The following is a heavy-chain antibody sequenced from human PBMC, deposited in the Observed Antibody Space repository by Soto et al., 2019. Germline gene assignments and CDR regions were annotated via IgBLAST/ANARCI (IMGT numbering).Heavy chain of an antibody. Sequence: QFQLVQYGAEVKKPGASVKLSCKASGYTFTSYAMHLVRHAPGQRLEWRGWINAGSGNTKYSQKFQGRVTITRDTSAITAYMELRSRSSEDTAVYYWAGAYYGSGTTTDFYCGMDVWGQGTTVTVSS. CDR2: INAGSGNT. D-gene: IGHD3-10*01. J-gene: IGHJ6*02. V-gene: IGHV1-3*01. CDR3: AGAYYGSGTTTDFYCGMDV. CDR1: GYTFTSYA.